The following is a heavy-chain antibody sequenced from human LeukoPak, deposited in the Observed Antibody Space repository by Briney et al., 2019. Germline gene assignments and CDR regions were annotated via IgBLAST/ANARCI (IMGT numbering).Heavy chain of an antibody. Sequence: PGGSLRLSCTTSGFSFSNFGMHWVRQAPDKGLEWLAFIRYYGSNEYSADSVQGRFTISRDNSRNTLFLQMDSLRSEDTAVYYCARDLGIFGDFDYWGQGTLVIVSS. CDR2: IRYYGSNE. J-gene: IGHJ4*02. CDR3: ARDLGIFGDFDY. D-gene: IGHD3-3*01. CDR1: GFSFSNFG. V-gene: IGHV3-30*02.